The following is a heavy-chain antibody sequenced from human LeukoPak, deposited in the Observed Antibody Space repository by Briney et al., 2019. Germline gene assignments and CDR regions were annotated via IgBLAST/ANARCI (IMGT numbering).Heavy chain of an antibody. CDR1: GFTFSSYS. V-gene: IGHV3-21*01. CDR2: ISSSSSYI. D-gene: IGHD4-17*01. Sequence: GGSLRLSCAASGFTFSSYSMNWVRQAPGKGLEWVSSISSSSSYIYYADSVKGRFTISRDNAKNSLYLQMNRLRAEDTAVYYCARNRATVTPHFDYWGQGTLVTVSS. J-gene: IGHJ4*02. CDR3: ARNRATVTPHFDY.